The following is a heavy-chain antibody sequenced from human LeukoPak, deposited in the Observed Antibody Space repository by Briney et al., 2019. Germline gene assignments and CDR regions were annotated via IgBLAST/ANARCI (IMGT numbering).Heavy chain of an antibody. V-gene: IGHV3-48*03. CDR3: ARDFNWNDRWFDP. CDR2: ISSSGKTI. D-gene: IGHD1-20*01. J-gene: IGHJ5*02. CDR1: GFTFSSYE. Sequence: GGSLRLSCAASGFTFSSYEMNWVRQAPGKGLEWVSYISSSGKTIYYADSVKGRFTISRDNAKNSLYLQMNSLRAEDTAVYYCARDFNWNDRWFDPWGQGTLVTVSS.